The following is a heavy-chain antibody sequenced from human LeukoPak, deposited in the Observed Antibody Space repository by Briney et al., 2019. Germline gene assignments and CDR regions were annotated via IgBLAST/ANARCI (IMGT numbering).Heavy chain of an antibody. CDR2: IYSGGST. CDR3: ARSQSGYSYEQNFDY. Sequence: PGGSLRLSCAASGFTVSSNYMSWVRQAPGKGLEWVSVIYSGGSTYYADSVKGRFTISRDNSKNTLYLQMNSLRAEDTAVYYCARSQSGYSYEQNFDYWGQGTLVTVSS. CDR1: GFTVSSNY. J-gene: IGHJ4*02. D-gene: IGHD5-18*01. V-gene: IGHV3-53*01.